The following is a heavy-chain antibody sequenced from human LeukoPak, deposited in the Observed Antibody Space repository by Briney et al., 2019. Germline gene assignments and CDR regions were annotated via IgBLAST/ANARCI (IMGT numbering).Heavy chain of an antibody. D-gene: IGHD2-8*01. CDR2: INPDGGVT. J-gene: IGHJ6*03. CDR1: GYTFTKEA. V-gene: IGHV1-2*02. CDR3: ARGPNHYYYMDF. Sequence: GASVKVSCKAFGYTFTKEAISWVRQAPGQGLEWMGWINPDGGVTKSAQNFQGRVTMTRDKSINTVYMELSGLTSDDTALYYCARGPNHYYYMDFWGTGTTVSVSS.